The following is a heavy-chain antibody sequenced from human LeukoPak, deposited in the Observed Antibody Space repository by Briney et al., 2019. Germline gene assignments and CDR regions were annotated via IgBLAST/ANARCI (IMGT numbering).Heavy chain of an antibody. Sequence: GESLKISCKGSGYSFTSYWIGWVRQMPGKGLEWMGIIYPGDSDTRYSPSFQGQVTISADKSISIAYLQWSSLKASDTAMYYCARPIMVRGVIAAFDIWGQGTMVTVSS. CDR1: GYSFTSYW. CDR2: IYPGDSDT. D-gene: IGHD3-10*01. J-gene: IGHJ3*02. V-gene: IGHV5-51*01. CDR3: ARPIMVRGVIAAFDI.